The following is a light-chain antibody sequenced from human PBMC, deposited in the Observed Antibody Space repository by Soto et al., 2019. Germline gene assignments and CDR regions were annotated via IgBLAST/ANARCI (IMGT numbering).Light chain of an antibody. CDR2: DTS. J-gene: IGKJ4*01. V-gene: IGKV3-11*01. CDR3: QQRSKWPLT. CDR1: QSIGGL. Sequence: EIVLKQSPATLSLSPGERATLSCRASQSIGGLLAWYQQNPGQAPRLLIYDTSTRATGIPARFTGSGSGTDYTLTISSLEPDDFAVYYCQQRSKWPLTFGGGTKVDIK.